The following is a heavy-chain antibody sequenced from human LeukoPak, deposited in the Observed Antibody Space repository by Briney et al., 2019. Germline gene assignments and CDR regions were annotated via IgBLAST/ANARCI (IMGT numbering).Heavy chain of an antibody. V-gene: IGHV3-21*01. CDR3: ARDDILRGYSYGPDAFDI. Sequence: GGSLRLSCAASGFTFSSYSMNWVRQAPGKGLEWVSSISSSSSYIYYADSVKGRFTISRDNAKNSLYLQMNSLRAEDTAVYYCARDDILRGYSYGPDAFDIWGQGTMVTVSS. J-gene: IGHJ3*02. CDR1: GFTFSSYS. D-gene: IGHD5-18*01. CDR2: ISSSSSYI.